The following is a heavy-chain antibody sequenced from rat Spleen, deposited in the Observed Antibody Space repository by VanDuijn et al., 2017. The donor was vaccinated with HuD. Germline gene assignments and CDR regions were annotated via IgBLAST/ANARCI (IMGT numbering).Heavy chain of an antibody. D-gene: IGHD1-6*01. CDR2: ITNTGGST. Sequence: EVQLVESGGGLVQPGRSLKLSCVASGFTFNNYWMTWIRQAPGKGLEWVASITNTGGSTYYPDSVKGRFTISRDNAKSTLYLQMNSLRSEDTATYYCTRAGRYTTDYGFDYWGQGVMVTVSS. V-gene: IGHV5-31*01. J-gene: IGHJ2*01. CDR3: TRAGRYTTDYGFDY. CDR1: GFTFNNYW.